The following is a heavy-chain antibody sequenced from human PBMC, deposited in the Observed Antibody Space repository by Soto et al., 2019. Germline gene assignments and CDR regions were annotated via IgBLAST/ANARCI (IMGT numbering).Heavy chain of an antibody. V-gene: IGHV4-39*02. CDR1: DDSINSDKYY. CDR3: ARLEGLATISYYFDF. J-gene: IGHJ4*02. CDR2: IYYRGNA. D-gene: IGHD3-9*01. Sequence: QLQLQESGPGLVKPSETLSLTCSVSDDSINSDKYYWGWIRQPPGKGLEWIGSIYYRGNAYHNPSLQTRVTISRDKTKSHSSLTLNSVTAADSAVYFCARLEGLATISYYFDFWGPGALVTVSS.